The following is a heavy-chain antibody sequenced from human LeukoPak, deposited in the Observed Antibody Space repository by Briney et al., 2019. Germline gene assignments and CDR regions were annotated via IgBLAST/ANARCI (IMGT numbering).Heavy chain of an antibody. Sequence: ASVKVSCKASGYTFTSYYMHWVRQAPGQGLEWMGIINPSGGSTSYAQKFQGRVTMTRDTSISTAYMELSSLRSDGTAVYYCAKDLGVPSSVSPDWGMDVWGQGTTVTVSS. CDR2: INPSGGST. D-gene: IGHD2-2*01. CDR3: AKDLGVPSSVSPDWGMDV. J-gene: IGHJ6*02. V-gene: IGHV1-46*01. CDR1: GYTFTSYY.